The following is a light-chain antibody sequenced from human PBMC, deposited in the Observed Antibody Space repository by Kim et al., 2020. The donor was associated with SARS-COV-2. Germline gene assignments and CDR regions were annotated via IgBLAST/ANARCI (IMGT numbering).Light chain of an antibody. Sequence: QSALTQPRSVSGSPGQSVTISCTGTSSDVGGYNYVSWYQQHPGKAPKVMIYDVSKRPSGVPDRFSGSKSGNTASLTISGLQAEDEADYYYCSYAGSSVVFGGGTQLTVL. CDR1: SSDVGGYNY. V-gene: IGLV2-11*01. J-gene: IGLJ2*01. CDR2: DVS. CDR3: CSYAGSSVV.